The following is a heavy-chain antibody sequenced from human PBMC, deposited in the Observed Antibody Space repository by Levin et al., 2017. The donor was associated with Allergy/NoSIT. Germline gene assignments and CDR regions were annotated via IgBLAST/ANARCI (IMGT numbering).Heavy chain of an antibody. J-gene: IGHJ5*02. V-gene: IGHV4-38-2*02. D-gene: IGHD6-6*01. CDR3: ARDERIAARQWFDP. Sequence: GSLRLSCAVSGYSISSGYYWGWIRQPPGKGLEWIGSIYPSGRTYYNPSLKSRVTISVDTSKNQFSLKLSSVTAADTAVYYCARDERIAARQWFDPWGQGTLVTVSS. CDR1: GYSISSGYY. CDR2: IYPSGRT.